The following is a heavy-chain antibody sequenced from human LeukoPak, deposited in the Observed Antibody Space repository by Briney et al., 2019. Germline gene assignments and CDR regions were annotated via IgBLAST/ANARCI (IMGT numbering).Heavy chain of an antibody. CDR3: ARVDPACGTSCAEFDY. CDR2: ISAYNGNT. V-gene: IGHV1-18*01. Sequence: GASVKVSCKASGYTFTSYGISWVRQAPGQGLEWMGWISAYNGNTNYAQKLQGRVTMTTDTSTSTAYMELRSLGSDDTAVYYCARVDPACGTSCAEFDYWGQGTLVTVSS. J-gene: IGHJ4*02. D-gene: IGHD2-2*01. CDR1: GYTFTSYG.